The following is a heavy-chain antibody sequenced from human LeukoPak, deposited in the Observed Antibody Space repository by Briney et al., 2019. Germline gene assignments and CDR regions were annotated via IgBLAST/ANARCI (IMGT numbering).Heavy chain of an antibody. D-gene: IGHD3-22*01. CDR2: IKSKTDGGTI. J-gene: IGHJ6*02. V-gene: IGHV3-15*01. Sequence: TSGGSLRLSCVVSGFSFRNAWMRWVRQAPGKGLEWVGRIKSKTDGGTIDYAAPVKGRFTISRDDSKNTLYLEMNSLKTEDTGVYYCASQHETVIVAALDVWGQGTTVTVSS. CDR3: ASQHETVIVAALDV. CDR1: GFSFRNAW.